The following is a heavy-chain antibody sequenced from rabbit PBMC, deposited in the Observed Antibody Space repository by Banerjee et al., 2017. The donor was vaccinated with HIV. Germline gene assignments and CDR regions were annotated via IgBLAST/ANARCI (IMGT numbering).Heavy chain of an antibody. V-gene: IGHV1S45*01. CDR1: GFSFSSSYW. Sequence: QEQLEESGGDLVKPGASLTLTCTASGFSFSSSYWICWVRQAPGKGLEWIGCIYRDYDSTWYANWAQGRFTISKTSSTTVTLQMTSLTAADTATYFCARDLAGAIGWNFNLWGPGTLVTVS. CDR2: IYRDYDST. CDR3: ARDLAGAIGWNFNL. D-gene: IGHD4-1*01. J-gene: IGHJ4*01.